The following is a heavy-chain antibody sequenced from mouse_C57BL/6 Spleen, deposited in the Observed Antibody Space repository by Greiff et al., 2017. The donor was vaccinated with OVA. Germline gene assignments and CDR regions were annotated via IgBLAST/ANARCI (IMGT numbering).Heavy chain of an antibody. CDR1: GYTFTSYL. CDR3: ARDTYYAMDY. J-gene: IGHJ4*01. Sequence: QVQPQQPGTELVKPGASVKLFCKASGYTFTSYLMHWVKQRPGQGLEWIGNINPSNGGTNYNEKFKSKATLTVNKSYSTAYMQLSQQTSEDSAVYYGARDTYYAMDYWGQGTSVTVSS. CDR2: INPSNGGT. V-gene: IGHV1-53*01.